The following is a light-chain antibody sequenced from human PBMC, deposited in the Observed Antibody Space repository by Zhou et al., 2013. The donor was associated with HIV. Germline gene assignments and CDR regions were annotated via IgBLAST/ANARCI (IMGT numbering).Light chain of an antibody. CDR1: ESLLHGDGKTY. CDR3: MQSIQRPLT. J-gene: IGKJ4*01. Sequence: DVVMTQSPLSLPVTPGEPASISCRSSESLLHGDGKTYLYWYLQKAGQSPQLLISEVSNRFSGVPVRFSGSGSGTDFTLKISRVEAEDVGVYYCMQSIQRPLTFGGGTKVEIK. CDR2: EVS. V-gene: IGKV2D-29*02.